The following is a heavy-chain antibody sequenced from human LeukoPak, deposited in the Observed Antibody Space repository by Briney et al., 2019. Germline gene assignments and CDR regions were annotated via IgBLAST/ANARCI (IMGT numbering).Heavy chain of an antibody. D-gene: IGHD6-19*01. CDR1: GGSISSYY. CDR2: IYYSGST. J-gene: IGHJ4*02. V-gene: IGHV4-59*08. CDR3: ARLTNGWWPGY. Sequence: IPSETLSLTCTVSGGSISSYYWSWIRQPPGKGLEWIGYIYYSGSTNYNPSLKSRVTISVDTSKNQFSLNLSSVTAADTAVYYCARLTNGWWPGYWGQGTLVTVSS.